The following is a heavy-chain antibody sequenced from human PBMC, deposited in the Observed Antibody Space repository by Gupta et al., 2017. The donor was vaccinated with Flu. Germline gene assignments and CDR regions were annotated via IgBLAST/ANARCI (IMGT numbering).Heavy chain of an antibody. Sequence: QVQLVESGGGVVQPGRSLRLSCAASGFTFSSYGMHWVRQAPGKGLEWVAVISYDGSNKYYADSVKGRFTISRDNSKNTLYLQMNSLRAEDTAVYYCAKDLGYCSGGSCYSNPYYYYGMDVWGQGTTVTVSS. CDR3: AKDLGYCSGGSCYSNPYYYYGMDV. V-gene: IGHV3-30*18. CDR1: GFTFSSYG. J-gene: IGHJ6*02. D-gene: IGHD2-15*01. CDR2: ISYDGSNK.